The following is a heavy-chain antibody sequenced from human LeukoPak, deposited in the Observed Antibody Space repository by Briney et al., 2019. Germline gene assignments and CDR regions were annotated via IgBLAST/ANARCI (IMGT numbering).Heavy chain of an antibody. D-gene: IGHD2-15*01. CDR3: AREGPSATPYY. Sequence: PGGSLRLSCAASGFKFSSNWMSWVRQAPGKGLEWVANIKQDGSEKYYVDSVKGRFTISRDNAKNSLYPQMNSLRAEDTAVYYCAREGPSATPYYWGQGTLVTVSS. V-gene: IGHV3-7*01. J-gene: IGHJ4*02. CDR2: IKQDGSEK. CDR1: GFKFSSNW.